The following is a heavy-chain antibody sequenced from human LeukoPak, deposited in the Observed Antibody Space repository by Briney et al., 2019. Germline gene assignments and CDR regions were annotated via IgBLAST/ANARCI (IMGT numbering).Heavy chain of an antibody. D-gene: IGHD4-17*01. Sequence: SGGSLRLSCAASGFTFSSFAMHWVRQAPGKGLEYVSSISTNGGSTYYADSVKGRFTISRDNSKNTLDLQMSSLRAEDTAVYYCVKIRNGDYDYWGQGTLVTVSS. CDR2: ISTNGGST. CDR3: VKIRNGDYDY. J-gene: IGHJ4*02. CDR1: GFTFSSFA. V-gene: IGHV3-64D*06.